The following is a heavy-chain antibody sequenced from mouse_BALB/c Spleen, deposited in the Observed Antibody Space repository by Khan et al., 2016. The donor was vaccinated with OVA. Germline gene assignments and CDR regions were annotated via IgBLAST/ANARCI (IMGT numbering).Heavy chain of an antibody. CDR3: ASERGRDHGRDY. V-gene: IGHV3-2*02. D-gene: IGHD4-1*01. J-gene: IGHJ4*01. CDR2: ISYSGST. Sequence: EVLLQESGPGLVKPSQSLSLTCTVTGYSITSDYAWNWIRQFPGNKLEWMGYISYSGSTTYNPSLKSRISLTRDTSKDQFFLQLKSVTSEDTATXYCASERGRDHGRDYWGQGTSVTVSS. CDR1: GYSITSDYA.